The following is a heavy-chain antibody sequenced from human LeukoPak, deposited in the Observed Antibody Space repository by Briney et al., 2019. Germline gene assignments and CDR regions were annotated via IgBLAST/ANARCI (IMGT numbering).Heavy chain of an antibody. Sequence: PSETLSLTCAVSGGSISSSNWWSWVRQPPGKGLEWIGEIYHSGSTNYNPSLKSRVTISVDKSKNQFSLKLSSVTAADTAVYYCWGGGVLRIAAAGIDYWGQGTLVTVSS. J-gene: IGHJ4*02. CDR2: IYHSGST. CDR1: GGSISSSNW. CDR3: WGGGVLRIAAAGIDY. V-gene: IGHV4-4*02. D-gene: IGHD6-13*01.